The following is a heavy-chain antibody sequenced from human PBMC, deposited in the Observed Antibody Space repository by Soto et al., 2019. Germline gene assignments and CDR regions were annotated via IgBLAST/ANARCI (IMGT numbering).Heavy chain of an antibody. Sequence: SVKVSCKASGGTFSSYAISWVRQAPGQGLEWMGGIIPIFGTANYAQKFQGRVTITTDESTSTAYMELSSLRSEDTAVYYCARDPSLAAAGTSYGMDVWGQGTTVTVSS. J-gene: IGHJ6*02. D-gene: IGHD6-13*01. CDR3: ARDPSLAAAGTSYGMDV. CDR1: GGTFSSYA. CDR2: IIPIFGTA. V-gene: IGHV1-69*05.